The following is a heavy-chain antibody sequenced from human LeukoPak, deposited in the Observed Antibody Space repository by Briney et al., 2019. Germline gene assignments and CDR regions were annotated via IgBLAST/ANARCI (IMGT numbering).Heavy chain of an antibody. J-gene: IGHJ4*02. Sequence: PGGSLRLSCAASGFTDYGMSWVRQAPGKGLEWVSGINWNGGTTTYADSVKGRFTISRDNAKNSLFLQMNSLRAEDTAVYYCAREDRGSYHMWGQGTLVTVSS. CDR3: AREDRGSYHM. CDR1: GFTDYG. V-gene: IGHV3-20*04. D-gene: IGHD1-26*01. CDR2: INWNGGTT.